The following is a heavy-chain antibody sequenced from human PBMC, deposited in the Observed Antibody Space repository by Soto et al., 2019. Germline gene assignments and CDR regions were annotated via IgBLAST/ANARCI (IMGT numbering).Heavy chain of an antibody. CDR1: GGSISSGDYY. CDR3: ARAAVATVTSLYYFDY. D-gene: IGHD4-17*01. CDR2: IYYSGSI. J-gene: IGHJ4*02. Sequence: PSETLSLTCTVSGGSISSGDYYWSWIRQPPGKGLEWIGSIYYSGSIYYNPSLKSRVTISVDTSKNQFSLKLSSVTAADTAVYYCARAAVATVTSLYYFDYWGQGTLVTVSS. V-gene: IGHV4-30-4*01.